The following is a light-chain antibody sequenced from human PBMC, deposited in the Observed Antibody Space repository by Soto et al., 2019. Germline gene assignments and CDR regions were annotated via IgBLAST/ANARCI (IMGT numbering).Light chain of an antibody. V-gene: IGKV3-11*01. Sequence: ETVFTQSPATLSFSPGERATLSCRASQSVSSYLAWYQQKPGQAPRLLIYDASNRATGIPARFSGSGSGTDFTLPISSLEPADFAVYYCQQRSNWPLTFGGGTKVDIK. CDR1: QSVSSY. CDR3: QQRSNWPLT. CDR2: DAS. J-gene: IGKJ4*01.